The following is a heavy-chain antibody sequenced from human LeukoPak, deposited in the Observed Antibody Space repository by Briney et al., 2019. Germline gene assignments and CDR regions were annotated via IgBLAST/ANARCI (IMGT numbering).Heavy chain of an antibody. CDR3: ARFYYYDILTGYYGGDYFDY. J-gene: IGHJ4*02. CDR1: GGSLSSGGYY. CDR2: IYYSGST. Sequence: PSETLSLTCTVSGGSLSSGGYYWSWLRQHPGRGREWIGYIYYSGSTYYNPSLKRRVTISVATSKNQFSLKLSSVTAADTAVYYCARFYYYDILTGYYGGDYFDYWGQGTLVTVSS. D-gene: IGHD3-9*01. V-gene: IGHV4-31*03.